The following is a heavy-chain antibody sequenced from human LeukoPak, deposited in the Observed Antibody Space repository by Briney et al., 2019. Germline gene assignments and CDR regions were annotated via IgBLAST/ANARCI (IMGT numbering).Heavy chain of an antibody. Sequence: SETLSLTCTVSGGSISSGGYYWSWIRQPPGKGLEWIGYIYYSGSTYYNPSLKSRVTISVDTSKNQFSLKLSSVTAADTAVYYCARGIRHYYGSGSYYNVAYYYYMDVWGKGTTVTVSS. CDR3: ARGIRHYYGSGSYYNVAYYYYMDV. D-gene: IGHD3-10*01. V-gene: IGHV4-31*03. CDR1: GGSISSGGYY. J-gene: IGHJ6*03. CDR2: IYYSGST.